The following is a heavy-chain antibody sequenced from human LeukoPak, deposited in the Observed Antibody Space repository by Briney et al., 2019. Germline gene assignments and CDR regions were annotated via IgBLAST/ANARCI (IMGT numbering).Heavy chain of an antibody. CDR2: VSGSGGAT. D-gene: IGHD3-22*01. Sequence: GGSLRLSCAASGLTFSSFAMRWVRQAPGKGLEWVSSVSGSGGATYYADSVKGRFTISRDNSKNTQFLQMSSLRVEDTAIYYCAKEGTYYDSSGYYTHWGQGTLVAVSS. CDR1: GLTFSSFA. V-gene: IGHV3-23*01. J-gene: IGHJ4*02. CDR3: AKEGTYYDSSGYYTH.